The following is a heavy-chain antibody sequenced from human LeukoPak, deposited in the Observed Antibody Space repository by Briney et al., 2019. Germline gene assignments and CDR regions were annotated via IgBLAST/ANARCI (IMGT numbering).Heavy chain of an antibody. CDR3: ARDRPSGSYLPPNALYYYYGMDV. CDR2: IYYSGST. CDR1: GGSISSYY. D-gene: IGHD1-26*01. Sequence: PSETLSLTCTVSGGSISSYYWSWIRQPPGKGLEWIGYIYYSGSTNYNPSLKSRVTISVDTSKNQFSLKLSSVTAADTAVYYCARDRPSGSYLPPNALYYYYGMDVWGQGTTVTVSS. V-gene: IGHV4-59*01. J-gene: IGHJ6*02.